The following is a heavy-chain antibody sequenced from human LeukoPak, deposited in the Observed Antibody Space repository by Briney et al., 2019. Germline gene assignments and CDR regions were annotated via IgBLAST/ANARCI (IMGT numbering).Heavy chain of an antibody. Sequence: ASVKVSCKASGYTFTGYYMHWVRQAPGQGLEWMGWINPNSGGTNYAQKFQGRVTMTRDTSISTAYMELSRLRSDDTAVYYCAIKDYYDSSGIDYWGQGTLVTVSS. V-gene: IGHV1-2*02. J-gene: IGHJ4*02. D-gene: IGHD3-22*01. CDR1: GYTFTGYY. CDR3: AIKDYYDSSGIDY. CDR2: INPNSGGT.